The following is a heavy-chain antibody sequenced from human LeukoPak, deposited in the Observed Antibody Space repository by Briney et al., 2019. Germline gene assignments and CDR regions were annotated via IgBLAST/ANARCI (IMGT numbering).Heavy chain of an antibody. CDR1: GFTFSSYS. D-gene: IGHD3-3*02. J-gene: IGHJ4*02. Sequence: PGGSLRLSCAASGFTFSSYSMNWVRQAPGKGLEWVSSISSSSSYIYYADSVKGRFTISRDNAKNSLYLQMNSLRAEDTAVCYCARVGISSRTLDYWGQGTLVTVSS. CDR2: ISSSSSYI. V-gene: IGHV3-21*01. CDR3: ARVGISSRTLDY.